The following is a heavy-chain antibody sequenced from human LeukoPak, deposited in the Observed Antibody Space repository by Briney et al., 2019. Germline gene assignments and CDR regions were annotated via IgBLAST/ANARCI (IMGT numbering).Heavy chain of an antibody. V-gene: IGHV3-23*01. CDR3: ARGSFPSGFDAFDI. J-gene: IGHJ3*02. CDR2: IGGGGGGT. Sequence: GGSLRLSCAASGFTFSTYAMSWVRQAPGKGLEWVSTIGGGGGGTYYADSVKGRFTISRDNAKNTLYLQMNSLRAEDTAVYYCARGSFPSGFDAFDIWGQGTMVTVSS. CDR1: GFTFSTYA.